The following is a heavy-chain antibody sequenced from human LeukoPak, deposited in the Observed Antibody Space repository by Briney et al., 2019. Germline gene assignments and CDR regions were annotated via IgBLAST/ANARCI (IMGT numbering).Heavy chain of an antibody. J-gene: IGHJ5*02. Sequence: SETLSLTCTVSGGSISSYYWSWIRQPPGKGLEWIGYIYYSGSTNYNPSLKSRVTISVDTSKNQFSLKLSSVTAADTAVYYCARGTYDSSGPNWFDPWGRGTLVTVSS. D-gene: IGHD3-22*01. CDR3: ARGTYDSSGPNWFDP. CDR1: GGSISSYY. V-gene: IGHV4-59*01. CDR2: IYYSGST.